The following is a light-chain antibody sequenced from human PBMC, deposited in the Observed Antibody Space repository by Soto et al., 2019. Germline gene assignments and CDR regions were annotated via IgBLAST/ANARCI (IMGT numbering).Light chain of an antibody. Sequence: AIQLTQSPSSLSAYVGDKVTNTCRASQGISSALAWYQQKPGKAPKLLIYDASSFESGVPSRFSGSGSGTDFTLTISSLQPEDFATYYCQQFNNYPLTFGGGTKVDIK. V-gene: IGKV1D-13*01. CDR1: QGISSA. CDR2: DAS. CDR3: QQFNNYPLT. J-gene: IGKJ4*01.